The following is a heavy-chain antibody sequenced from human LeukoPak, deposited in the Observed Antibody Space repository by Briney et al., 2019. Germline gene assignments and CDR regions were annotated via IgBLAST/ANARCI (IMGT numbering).Heavy chain of an antibody. Sequence: GASVKVSCKASGYTFTSYGIGWVRQAPGQGLEWMGWINAYNGNTNYAQKLQGRVTMTTDTSTSTAYMELRSLRSDDTAVYYCARDYDSRNFDYWGQGTLVTVSS. J-gene: IGHJ4*02. V-gene: IGHV1-18*01. CDR2: INAYNGNT. CDR3: ARDYDSRNFDY. CDR1: GYTFTSYG. D-gene: IGHD3-22*01.